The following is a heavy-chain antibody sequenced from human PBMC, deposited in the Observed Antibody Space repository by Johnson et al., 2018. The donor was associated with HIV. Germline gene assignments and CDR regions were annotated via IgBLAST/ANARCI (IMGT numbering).Heavy chain of an antibody. CDR2: ISNDGTKE. J-gene: IGHJ3*01. CDR1: GFTFSSSA. CDR3: AREDLYDL. D-gene: IGHD3-3*01. V-gene: IGHV3-30*04. Sequence: QEKLVESGGGVVQPGRTLRLSCVGSGFTFSSSAMHWVRQAPGKGLEWVAVISNDGTKEHYADFVRGRFTVSRDNSKNTLFLQMNSLRSDDTAVYYCAREDLYDLGGQGTKVTVSS.